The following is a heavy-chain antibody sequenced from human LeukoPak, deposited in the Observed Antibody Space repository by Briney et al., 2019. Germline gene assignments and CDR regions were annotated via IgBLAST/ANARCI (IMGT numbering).Heavy chain of an antibody. CDR2: ISSSSSYI. CDR3: ARDFGIAARRYFDY. V-gene: IGHV3-21*01. D-gene: IGHD6-13*01. Sequence: PGGSLRLSCAASGFTFSSYSMNWVRQAPGKELEWVSSISSSSSYIYYADSVKGRFTISRDNAKNSLYLQMNSLRAEDTAVYYCARDFGIAARRYFDYWGQGTLVTVSS. J-gene: IGHJ4*02. CDR1: GFTFSSYS.